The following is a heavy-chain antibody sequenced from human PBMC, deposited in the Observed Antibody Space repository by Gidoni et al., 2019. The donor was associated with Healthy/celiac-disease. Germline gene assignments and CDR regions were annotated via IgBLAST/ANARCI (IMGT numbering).Heavy chain of an antibody. CDR3: ARGRGGSYSDY. V-gene: IGHV1-2*06. CDR2: INPNSGGT. J-gene: IGHJ4*02. Sequence: PGQGLEWMGRINPNSGGTNYAQKFQGRVTMTRDTSISTAYMERGRLRSDDTAVYDCARGRGGSYSDYWGQGTLVTVSS. D-gene: IGHD1-26*01.